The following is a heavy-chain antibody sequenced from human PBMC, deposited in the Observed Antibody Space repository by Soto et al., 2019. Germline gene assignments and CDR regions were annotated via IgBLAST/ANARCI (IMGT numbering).Heavy chain of an antibody. D-gene: IGHD2-21*01. CDR1: GFSISSNY. V-gene: IGHV3-53*02. Sequence: ELQLVETGGGLIQTGGSLRLSCAASGFSISSNYIAWVRQPPGKGLEWVSTTFSGGNTEYAASVKGRCSISRDNYKNTLYLQRESLRVEDTAVYYCARKPPSAIQGWAFGMDVWGQGTTVSVS. J-gene: IGHJ6*02. CDR2: TFSGGNT. CDR3: ARKPPSAIQGWAFGMDV.